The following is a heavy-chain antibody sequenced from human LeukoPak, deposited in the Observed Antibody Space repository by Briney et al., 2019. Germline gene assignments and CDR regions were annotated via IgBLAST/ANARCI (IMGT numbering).Heavy chain of an antibody. Sequence: PSETLSLTCTVSGGSISSYYWSWIRQPPGKGLEWIGYIYYSGSTNYNPSLKSRVTISVDTSKNQFSLKLSSVTAADTAVYYCARGGWGLLSNWFDPWGQGTLVTVSP. CDR2: IYYSGST. D-gene: IGHD3-16*01. V-gene: IGHV4-59*01. CDR3: ARGGWGLLSNWFDP. CDR1: GGSISSYY. J-gene: IGHJ5*02.